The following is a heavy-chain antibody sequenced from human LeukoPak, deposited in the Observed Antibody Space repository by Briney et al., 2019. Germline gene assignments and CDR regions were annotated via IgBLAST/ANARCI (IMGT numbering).Heavy chain of an antibody. Sequence: ASVKVSCKASGYTFTSYDINWVRQATGQGLEWMGWMNPNSGNTGYAQKFQGRVTITRNTSISTAYMELSSLRSEDTAVYYCARGPVVVVAATPYYFDYWGQGTLVTVSS. CDR2: MNPNSGNT. D-gene: IGHD2-15*01. J-gene: IGHJ4*02. CDR1: GYTFTSYD. CDR3: ARGPVVVVAATPYYFDY. V-gene: IGHV1-8*03.